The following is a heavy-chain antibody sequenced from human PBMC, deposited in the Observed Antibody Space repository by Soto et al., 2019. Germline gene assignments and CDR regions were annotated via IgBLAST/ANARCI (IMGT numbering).Heavy chain of an antibody. V-gene: IGHV1-3*01. CDR3: AREQRLGVDY. D-gene: IGHD6-25*01. Sequence: ASVKVSCKASGYTFTKYAMHWVRQAPGQSLEWMGWINAGNGNTKYSQKFQGRVTITRDTSASTAYMELSNLRSEDTAVYYCAREQRLGVDYWGQGTLVTVSS. J-gene: IGHJ4*02. CDR1: GYTFTKYA. CDR2: INAGNGNT.